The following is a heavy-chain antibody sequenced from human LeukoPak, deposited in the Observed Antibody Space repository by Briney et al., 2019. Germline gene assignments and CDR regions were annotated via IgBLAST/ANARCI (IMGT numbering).Heavy chain of an antibody. CDR1: GYTFTGYY. CDR3: ARDKLERCSGGSCYSGYYYGMDV. CDR2: INPNSGGT. J-gene: IGHJ6*02. V-gene: IGHV1-2*02. Sequence: ASVKVSCKASGYTFTGYYMHWVRQAPGQGLEWMGWINPNSGGTNYAQKFQGRVTMTRDTSISTAYMELSRLRSDDTAVYYCARDKLERCSGGSCYSGYYYGMDVWGQGTTVTVSS. D-gene: IGHD2-15*01.